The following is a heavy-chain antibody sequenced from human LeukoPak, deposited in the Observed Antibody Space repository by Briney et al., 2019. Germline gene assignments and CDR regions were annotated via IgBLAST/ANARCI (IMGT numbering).Heavy chain of an antibody. CDR1: GYTFTSYG. J-gene: IGHJ6*02. CDR3: ARDRPSFGITYYYYGMDV. D-gene: IGHD3-16*01. V-gene: IGHV1-18*01. Sequence: WASVKVSCKASGYTFTSYGISWVRQAPGQGLEWMGWISAYNGNTNYAQKLQGRVTMTTDTSTSTAYMELRSLRSDDTAVYYCARDRPSFGITYYYYGMDVWGQGTTVTVSS. CDR2: ISAYNGNT.